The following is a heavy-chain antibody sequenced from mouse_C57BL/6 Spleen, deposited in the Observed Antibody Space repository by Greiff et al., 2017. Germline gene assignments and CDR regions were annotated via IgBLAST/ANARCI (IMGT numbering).Heavy chain of an antibody. CDR1: GYTFTDYN. V-gene: IGHV1-22*01. J-gene: IGHJ3*01. CDR3: ASGLWYPWFAY. CDR2: INPNNGGT. D-gene: IGHD2-1*01. Sequence: EVQLQQSGPELVKPGASVKMSCKASGYTFTDYNMHWVKQSHGKSLEWIGYINPNNGGTSYNQKFKGKATLTVNKSSSTAYMELRSLTSEESAVDYCASGLWYPWFAYGGQGTLVTVSA.